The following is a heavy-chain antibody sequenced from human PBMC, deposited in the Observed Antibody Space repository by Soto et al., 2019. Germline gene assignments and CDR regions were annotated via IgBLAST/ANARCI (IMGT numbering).Heavy chain of an antibody. J-gene: IGHJ4*02. CDR2: INPDGSAT. Sequence: GGSLRLSCAASGFTFSSYWMHWVLQAPGRGLVWVSRINPDGSATNYADPVKGRFTISRDNAKNTLYLQMNSLRAEDTAVFYCGRGGSDSPMAPGYWGQGTLVTVSS. V-gene: IGHV3-74*01. CDR1: GFTFSSYW. D-gene: IGHD5-18*01. CDR3: GRGGSDSPMAPGY.